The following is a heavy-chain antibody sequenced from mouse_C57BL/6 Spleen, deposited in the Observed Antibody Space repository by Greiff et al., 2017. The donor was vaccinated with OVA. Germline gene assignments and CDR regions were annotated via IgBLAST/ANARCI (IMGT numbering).Heavy chain of an antibody. V-gene: IGHV1-53*01. J-gene: IGHJ3*01. CDR1: GYTFTSYW. CDR3: ARTTVPAAAAVPFAY. D-gene: IGHD1-1*01. Sequence: QVQLQQPGTELVKPGASVKLSCKASGYTFTSYWMHWVKQRPGQGLEWIGNINPSNGGTNYNEKFKSKATLTVDKSSSTAYMQLSSLTSEDSAVYYCARTTVPAAAAVPFAYWGQGTLVTVSA. CDR2: INPSNGGT.